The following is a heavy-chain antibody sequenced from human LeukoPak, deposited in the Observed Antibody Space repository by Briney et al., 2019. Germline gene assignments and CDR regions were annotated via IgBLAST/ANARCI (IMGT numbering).Heavy chain of an antibody. CDR3: AKDRAITVAGTGLEY. CDR2: ISYDGSNE. Sequence: PGGSLRLFCAASGFSFSDYSMHWVRQAPGKGLEWVAIISYDGSNERYADSVKGRFTISRDNSKNTLYLQMNSLRTEDTAVYFCAKDRAITVAGTGLEYWGQGALVTVSS. V-gene: IGHV3-30-3*01. CDR1: GFSFSDYS. J-gene: IGHJ4*02. D-gene: IGHD6-19*01.